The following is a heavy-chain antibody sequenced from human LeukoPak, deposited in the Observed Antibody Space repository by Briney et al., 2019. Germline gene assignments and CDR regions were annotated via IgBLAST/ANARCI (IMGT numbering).Heavy chain of an antibody. CDR1: GFTFSSYS. V-gene: IGHV3-48*04. J-gene: IGHJ3*02. CDR3: ASRATYDSAPDDAFDI. Sequence: GGSLRLSCAASGFTFSSYSMNWVRQAPGKGLEWVSYISSSGSTIYYADSVKGRFTISRDNAKNSLYLQMNSLRAEDTAVYYCASRATYDSAPDDAFDIWGQGTMVTVS. CDR2: ISSSGSTI. D-gene: IGHD3-22*01.